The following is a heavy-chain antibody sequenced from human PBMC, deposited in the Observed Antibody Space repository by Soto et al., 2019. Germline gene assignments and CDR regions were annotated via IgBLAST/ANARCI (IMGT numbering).Heavy chain of an antibody. CDR1: GFTFTSYG. V-gene: IGHV3-23*01. J-gene: IGHJ4*02. D-gene: IGHD2-21*01. Sequence: EVHLLESGGGLVQPGGSLKLSCVASGFTFTSYGMTWVRQAPGKGLEWISAISASGADTYYADSVRGPFLISSDNAKNTVSMQSDNLRVDDKAKYFCANHVFFGCGAGYWHIDFWGQGTLVDVS. CDR3: ANHVFFGCGAGYWHIDF. CDR2: ISASGADT.